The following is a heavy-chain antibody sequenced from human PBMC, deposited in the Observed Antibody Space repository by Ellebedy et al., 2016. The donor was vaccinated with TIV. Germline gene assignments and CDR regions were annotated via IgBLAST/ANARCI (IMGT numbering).Heavy chain of an antibody. Sequence: AASVKVSCKASGYTFTSYGIRWVRQAPGRGLEWMGWLSSYNGNTKYAQKFQGRVTMTTDTSTITTDMELRGLRSADTALYYCARIGGGVSGTSFDVWGQGTIVTVSS. CDR3: ARIGGGVSGTSFDV. V-gene: IGHV1-18*04. CDR2: LSSYNGNT. D-gene: IGHD3-16*01. CDR1: GYTFTSYG. J-gene: IGHJ3*01.